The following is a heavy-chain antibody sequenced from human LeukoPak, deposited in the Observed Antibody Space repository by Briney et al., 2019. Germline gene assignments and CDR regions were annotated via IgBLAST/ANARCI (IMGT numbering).Heavy chain of an antibody. Sequence: HPGGSLRLSCAASGFTFSSYSMNWVRQAPGKGLVWVSRINEDGSSTSYAESVRGRLTISRDNAKNTLYLQMNSLRAEDTAVYYCTRDTFGARDSWGQGTLVTVSS. CDR3: TRDTFGARDS. CDR1: GFTFSSYS. V-gene: IGHV3-74*01. CDR2: INEDGSST. J-gene: IGHJ4*02. D-gene: IGHD3-10*01.